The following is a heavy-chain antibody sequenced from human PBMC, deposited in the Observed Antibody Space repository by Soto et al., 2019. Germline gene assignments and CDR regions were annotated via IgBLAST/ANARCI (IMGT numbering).Heavy chain of an antibody. CDR1: GFTFTSYA. D-gene: IGHD2-2*01. CDR2: ISWNSGSI. V-gene: IGHV3-9*01. Sequence: GGSLRLSCAASGFTFTSYAMSWVRQAPGKGLEWVSGISWNSGSIDCADSVKGRFTISRDNAKNSLYLQMNSLRAEDTALYYCAKDNGELLLGSDFDYWGQGTLVTVSS. CDR3: AKDNGELLLGSDFDY. J-gene: IGHJ4*02.